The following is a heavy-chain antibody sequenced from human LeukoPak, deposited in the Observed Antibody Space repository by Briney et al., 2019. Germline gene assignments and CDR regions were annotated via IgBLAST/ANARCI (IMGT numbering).Heavy chain of an antibody. CDR3: ARGRFYYYDTTPL. J-gene: IGHJ4*02. Sequence: GGSLRLSCAASGFTVSSNYMSWVRQAPGKGLEWVSVIYSGGSTYYADSAKGRFTISRDNSKNTLYLQMNSLRAEDTAVYYCARGRFYYYDTTPLWGQGTLVTVSS. CDR2: IYSGGST. CDR1: GFTVSSNY. V-gene: IGHV3-53*01. D-gene: IGHD3-22*01.